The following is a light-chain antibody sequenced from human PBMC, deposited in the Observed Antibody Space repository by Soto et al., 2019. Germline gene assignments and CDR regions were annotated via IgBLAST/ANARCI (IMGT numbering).Light chain of an antibody. Sequence: QSVLTQPPSVSGAPGQRVTISCTGSTSNIGAGHGVHWYQHLPGTAPKLLMYGNSIRPSGVPDRFSGSKSGTSASLAITGLQSEAEAGYCCQSYGRSLTCVVFGGGTKLTVL. CDR2: GNS. CDR1: TSNIGAGHG. CDR3: QSYGRSLTCVV. V-gene: IGLV1-40*01. J-gene: IGLJ2*01.